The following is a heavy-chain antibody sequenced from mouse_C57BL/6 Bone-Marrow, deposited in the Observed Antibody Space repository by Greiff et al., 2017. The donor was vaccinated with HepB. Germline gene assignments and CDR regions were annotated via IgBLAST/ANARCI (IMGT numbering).Heavy chain of an antibody. CDR2: INPSTGGT. J-gene: IGHJ4*01. V-gene: IGHV1-42*01. CDR1: GYSFTGYY. CDR3: ARKESYAMDY. Sequence: VQLQQSGPELVKPGASVKISCKASGYSFTGYYMNWVKQSPEKSLEWIGEINPSTGGTTYNQKFKAKATLTVDKSSSTAYMQLKSLTSEDSAVYYCARKESYAMDYWGQGTSVTVSS.